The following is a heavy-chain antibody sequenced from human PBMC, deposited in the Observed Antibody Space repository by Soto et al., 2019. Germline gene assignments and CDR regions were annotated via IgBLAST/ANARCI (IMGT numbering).Heavy chain of an antibody. J-gene: IGHJ4*02. V-gene: IGHV3-23*01. CDR1: GFTFSSYA. CDR3: AKETTEGIAAAGAAFDY. D-gene: IGHD6-13*01. CDR2: ISGSGGST. Sequence: GGSLRLSCAASGFTFSSYAMSWVRQAPGKGLEWVSAISGSGGSTYYADSVKGRFTISRDNSKKTLYLQMNSLRAEDTAVYYCAKETTEGIAAAGAAFDYWGQGTLVTVSS.